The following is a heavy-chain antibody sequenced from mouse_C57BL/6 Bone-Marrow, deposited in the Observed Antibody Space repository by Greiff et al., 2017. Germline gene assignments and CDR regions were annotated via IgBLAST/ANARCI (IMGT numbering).Heavy chain of an antibody. CDR2: IDPSDSYT. V-gene: IGHV1-69*01. CDR1: GYTFTSYW. D-gene: IGHD1-1*01. J-gene: IGHJ2*01. Sequence: VQLQQPGAELVMPGASVKLSCKASGYTFTSYWMHWVKQRPGQGLEWIGEIDPSDSYTNYNQKFKGKSTLTVDKSSSTAYMQLSSLTSEDSAVYYCARRGDFYYGSRCYFDYWGQGTTLTVSS. CDR3: ARRGDFYYGSRCYFDY.